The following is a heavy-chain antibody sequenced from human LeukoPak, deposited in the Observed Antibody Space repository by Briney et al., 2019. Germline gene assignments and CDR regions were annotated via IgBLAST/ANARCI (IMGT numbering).Heavy chain of an antibody. CDR2: ICDSGRTI. CDR1: AFTFSDYY. Sequence: GGSLRLSCAASAFTFSDYYMSWIRQAPGKGLEWVSYICDSGRTIYYADSVKGRFTISRDNAKNSVYLQMSNLRAEDTAVYYCARDRLGDYDHSGYYDKWGQGTLVTVSS. D-gene: IGHD3-22*01. J-gene: IGHJ4*02. CDR3: ARDRLGDYDHSGYYDK. V-gene: IGHV3-11*01.